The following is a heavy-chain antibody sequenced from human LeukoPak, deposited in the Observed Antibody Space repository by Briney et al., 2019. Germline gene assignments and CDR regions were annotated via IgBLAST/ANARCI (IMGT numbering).Heavy chain of an antibody. J-gene: IGHJ5*02. V-gene: IGHV3-48*01. CDR2: ISKSGSTI. CDR1: GFTFSGYS. CDR3: ARRDCDSIKCRGSNWFDP. D-gene: IGHD3-22*01. Sequence: AGGSLRLSCAASGFTFSGYSMNWVRQAPGKGLEWVSYISKSGSTIYYADSVKGRFTISRDNAKNSLYLQMNSLRAEDTAVYYCARRDCDSIKCRGSNWFDPWGQGTLVSVSS.